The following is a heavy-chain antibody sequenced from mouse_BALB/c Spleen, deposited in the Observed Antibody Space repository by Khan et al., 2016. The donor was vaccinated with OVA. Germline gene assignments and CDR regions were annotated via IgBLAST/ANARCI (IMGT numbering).Heavy chain of an antibody. D-gene: IGHD1-2*01. CDR2: IDPANGNI. V-gene: IGHV14-3*02. CDR3: AHSLLLYALDE. Sequence: VQLQQSGAEFVKPGASVRLSCTASGFNIKNTYIHWVTQRPEQGLDWIGRIDPANGNIKYDPKFQGRATITADTPSNPAYLQLSSLTSEDTAVYYCAHSLLLYALDEWGQGTSVTVSS. J-gene: IGHJ4*01. CDR1: GFNIKNTY.